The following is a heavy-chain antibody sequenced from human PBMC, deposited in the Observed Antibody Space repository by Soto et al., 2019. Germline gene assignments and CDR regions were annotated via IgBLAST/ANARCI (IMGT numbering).Heavy chain of an antibody. V-gene: IGHV4-59*01. D-gene: IGHD1-1*01. J-gene: IGHJ4*02. CDR3: ARLQLVQKVIDY. CDR1: CDSIITYY. CDR2: IFYSGGT. Sequence: PSETLSLTCTLSCDSIITYYWSWIRQPPGKGLQWIGYIFYSGGTAYNPSLKSRVTVSLDMSKKQISLKLSSVTTADTATYFCARLQLVQKVIDYWGQGTLVTVSS.